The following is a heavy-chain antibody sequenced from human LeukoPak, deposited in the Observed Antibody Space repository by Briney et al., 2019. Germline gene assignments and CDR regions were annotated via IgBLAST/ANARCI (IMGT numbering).Heavy chain of an antibody. CDR1: GGSISSGSYY. CDR2: IYTSGST. J-gene: IGHJ4*02. Sequence: SETLSLTCTVSGGSISSGSYYWSWIRQPAGKGLEWIGRIYTSGSTNYNPSLKSRVTISVDTSKNQFSLKLGSVTAADTAVYYCARRVGDKDYFDYWGQGTLVTVSS. V-gene: IGHV4-61*02. D-gene: IGHD1-26*01. CDR3: ARRVGDKDYFDY.